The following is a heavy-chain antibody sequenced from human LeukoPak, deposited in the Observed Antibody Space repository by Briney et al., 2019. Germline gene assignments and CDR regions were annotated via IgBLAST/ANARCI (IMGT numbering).Heavy chain of an antibody. Sequence: PSETLSLTCTVSGGAVSSGSYYWSWIRQPPGKGLEWIGYISYSGRTNYKPSLKSRVTISLDTSKKQFSLKLNSVTAADTAVYYCARGRAIAALPDALDLWGQGIMVTASS. D-gene: IGHD6-13*01. CDR2: ISYSGRT. V-gene: IGHV4-61*01. CDR1: GGAVSSGSYY. CDR3: ARGRAIAALPDALDL. J-gene: IGHJ3*01.